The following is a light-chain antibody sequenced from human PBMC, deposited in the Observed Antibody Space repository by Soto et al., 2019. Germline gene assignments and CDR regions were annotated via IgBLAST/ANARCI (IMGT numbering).Light chain of an antibody. V-gene: IGLV7-46*01. Sequence: QTVVTQEPSLTVSPGGTVTLTCGSSTGDVTSGHYPYWFQQKPGQAPRTLIYDTSNKHSWTPARFSGSLLGGKGALSLSGAQPEDEAEYYCLLSYSGPRMFGGGTKVTVL. CDR2: DTS. J-gene: IGLJ3*02. CDR3: LLSYSGPRM. CDR1: TGDVTSGHY.